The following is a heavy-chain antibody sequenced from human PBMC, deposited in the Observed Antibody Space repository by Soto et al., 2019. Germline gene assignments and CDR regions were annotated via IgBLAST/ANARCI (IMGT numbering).Heavy chain of an antibody. CDR1: GYTFMNYY. CDR2: INPMGGST. CDR3: ASSQELERPHDAFDI. V-gene: IGHV1-46*01. Sequence: ASVKVSCKASGYTFMNYYIHWVRQAPGQGLEWMAIINPMGGSTNYAQEFQGRVTITADKSTSTAYMELSSLRSEDTAVYYCASSQELERPHDAFDIWGQGTMVTVSS. D-gene: IGHD1-1*01. J-gene: IGHJ3*02.